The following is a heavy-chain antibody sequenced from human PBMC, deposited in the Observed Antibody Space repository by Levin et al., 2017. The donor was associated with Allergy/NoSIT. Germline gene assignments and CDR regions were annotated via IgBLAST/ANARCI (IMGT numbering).Heavy chain of an antibody. CDR3: ARAAAGQWLVLYYYYGMDV. J-gene: IGHJ6*02. CDR1: GGSISSGGYY. Sequence: SETLSLTCTVSGGSISSGGYYWSWIRQHPGKGLEWIGYIYYSGSTYYNPSLKSRVTISVDTSKNQFSLKLSSVTAADTAVYYCARAAAGQWLVLYYYYGMDVWGQGTTVTVSS. CDR2: IYYSGST. V-gene: IGHV4-31*03. D-gene: IGHD6-19*01.